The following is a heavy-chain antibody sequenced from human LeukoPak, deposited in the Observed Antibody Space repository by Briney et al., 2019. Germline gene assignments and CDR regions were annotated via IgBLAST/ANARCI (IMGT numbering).Heavy chain of an antibody. D-gene: IGHD2-2*02. CDR2: ISYDGSNK. CDR3: ARGYCSSTSCYNDY. J-gene: IGHJ4*02. CDR1: GFTVSNWA. V-gene: IGHV3-30*04. Sequence: PGGSLRLSCAASGFTVSNWAIHWVRQAPGKGLEWVAAISYDGSNKFHADSVKGRFTISRDNSKNSLDLQMNSLRAEDTAVYYCARGYCSSTSCYNDYWGQGTLVTVSS.